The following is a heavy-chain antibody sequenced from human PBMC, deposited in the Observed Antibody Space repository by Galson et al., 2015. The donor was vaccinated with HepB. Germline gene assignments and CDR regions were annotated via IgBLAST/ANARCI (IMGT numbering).Heavy chain of an antibody. CDR3: AKDFSGNNEGHFEY. D-gene: IGHD1-26*01. CDR1: GFTFSSYG. V-gene: IGHV3-30*18. J-gene: IGHJ4*02. Sequence: SLRLSCAASGFTFSSYGMHWVRQAPGKGLEWVAGISFYGGNRYFADSAKGRFTISRDNSKNTLYLQMDSLSTEDTAVYYCAKDFSGNNEGHFEYWGQGTLVTVSS. CDR2: ISFYGGNR.